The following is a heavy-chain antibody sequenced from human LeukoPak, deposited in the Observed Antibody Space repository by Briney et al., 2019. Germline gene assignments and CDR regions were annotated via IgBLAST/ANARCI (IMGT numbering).Heavy chain of an antibody. Sequence: PSETLSLTCTVSGGSISDTSDFWGWIRQPPGKGLEWIGRLYYSDNTYDNPYVSSGNTYYNPTIKSRVKIIVRQSKKEFSVKLSSVTAADTAMYYCARRHRSYDSGGHVIDYWGQGTLVTVSS. J-gene: IGHJ4*02. CDR2: LYYSDNTYDNPYVSSGNT. CDR3: ARRHRSYDSGGHVIDY. CDR1: GGSISDTSDF. V-gene: IGHV4-39*01. D-gene: IGHD3-22*01.